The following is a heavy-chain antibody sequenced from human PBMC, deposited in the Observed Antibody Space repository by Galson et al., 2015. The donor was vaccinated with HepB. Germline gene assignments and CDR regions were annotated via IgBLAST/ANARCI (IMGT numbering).Heavy chain of an antibody. D-gene: IGHD6-6*01. Sequence: SLRLSCAASGFTFRTYAMNWVRQAPGRGLEWVSAISGSGASTYYTDSVKGRFTIPRDNSKNTLYLQINSLRGDDMAVYYCAKESGLIAGRRGSYFDYWGQGTLVTVSS. V-gene: IGHV3-23*01. J-gene: IGHJ4*02. CDR1: GFTFRTYA. CDR2: ISGSGAST. CDR3: AKESGLIAGRRGSYFDY.